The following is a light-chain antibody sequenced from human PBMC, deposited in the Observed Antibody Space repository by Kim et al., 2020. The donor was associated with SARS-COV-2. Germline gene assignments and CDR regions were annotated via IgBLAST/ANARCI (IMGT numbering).Light chain of an antibody. J-gene: IGLJ2*01. Sequence: SYELTQPPSVSVSPGQTASITCSGDKLGDKYACWYQQKPGQSPVLVIYQDSKRPSGIPERFSGSNSGNTATLTISETQAMDEADYYCQAWKVFGGGTQLTVL. CDR3: QAWKV. CDR1: KLGDKY. V-gene: IGLV3-1*01. CDR2: QDS.